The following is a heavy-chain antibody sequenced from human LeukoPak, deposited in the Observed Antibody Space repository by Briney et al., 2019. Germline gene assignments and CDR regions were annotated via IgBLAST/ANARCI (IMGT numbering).Heavy chain of an antibody. CDR1: GYTFTSYG. Sequence: ASVKVSCKASGYTFTSYGISWVRQAPGQGLEWMGWISAYNGNTNYAQKLQGRVTMTTDTSTSTAYMELRSLRSDDTAVYYCARIGDGYRYYDYVWGSYRFYYFDYWGQGTLVTVSS. V-gene: IGHV1-18*01. J-gene: IGHJ4*02. CDR3: ARIGDGYRYYDYVWGSYRFYYFDY. CDR2: ISAYNGNT. D-gene: IGHD3-16*02.